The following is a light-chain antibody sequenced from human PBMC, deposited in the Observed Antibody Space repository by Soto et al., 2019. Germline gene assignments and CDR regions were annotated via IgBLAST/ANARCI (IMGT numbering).Light chain of an antibody. J-gene: IGKJ3*01. CDR1: QTINSY. V-gene: IGKV1-39*01. Sequence: DIQMTQSPSSLSASAGDRVTIICRARQTINSYLNWYQHKPGKAPKLLIYAASRLQSGVPSRFSGSGSGPDFTLTISNLQPEDVATYYCQQSYRTRFTFGPGTKLDLK. CDR2: AAS. CDR3: QQSYRTRFT.